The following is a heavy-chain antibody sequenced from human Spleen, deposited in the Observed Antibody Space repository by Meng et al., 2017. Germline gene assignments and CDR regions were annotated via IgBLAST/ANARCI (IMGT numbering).Heavy chain of an antibody. CDR1: GGSFSGYY. Sequence: ESLKISCAVYGGSFSGYYWSWIRQPPGKGLEWIGYIYDRGSTNYNPSLKSRVTISVDTSKNQFSLKLSSVTAADTAVYYCASMICGGACYSIDSWGQGTLVTVSS. CDR2: IYDRGST. D-gene: IGHD2-21*02. V-gene: IGHV4-59*08. J-gene: IGHJ4*02. CDR3: ASMICGGACYSIDS.